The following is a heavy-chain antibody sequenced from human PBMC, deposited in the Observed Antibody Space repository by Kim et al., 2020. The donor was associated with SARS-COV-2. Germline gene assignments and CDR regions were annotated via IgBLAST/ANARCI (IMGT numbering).Heavy chain of an antibody. Sequence: KGRFTISRDNAKNSLYLQMNSRRAEDTAVYYCARDISSWYLPGYYYGMDVWGQGTTVTVSS. CDR3: ARDISSWYLPGYYYGMDV. J-gene: IGHJ6*02. V-gene: IGHV3-11*06. D-gene: IGHD6-13*01.